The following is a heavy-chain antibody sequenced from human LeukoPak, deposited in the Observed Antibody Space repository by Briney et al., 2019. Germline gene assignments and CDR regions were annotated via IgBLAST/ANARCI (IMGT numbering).Heavy chain of an antibody. V-gene: IGHV1-2*06. D-gene: IGHD5-18*01. CDR2: INPNSGDA. J-gene: IGHJ4*01. CDR3: AREGSGYTYGRGSYFDY. Sequence: ASVKVSCKASGYTLTVYYIHWVRQAPGQGLEWMGRINPNSGDANFAQKFQGRVTMTRDTSISTAYMDLSGLRPDNTAVYYCAREGSGYTYGRGSYFDYWGHGILVTVSS. CDR1: GYTLTVYY.